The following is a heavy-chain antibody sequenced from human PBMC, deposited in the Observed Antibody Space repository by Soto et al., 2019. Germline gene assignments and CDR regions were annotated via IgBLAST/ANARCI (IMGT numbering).Heavy chain of an antibody. Sequence: SETLSLTCTVSGGSISTSSYYWGWIRQPPGKGLEWIGSIYYSGSTYYTPSLKSRVTISVDTSKNQFSLKLSSVTAADTAVYYCARIVEWTYDFDYWGQGTLVTVSS. CDR1: GGSISTSSYY. V-gene: IGHV4-39*01. CDR3: ARIVEWTYDFDY. CDR2: IYYSGST. J-gene: IGHJ4*02. D-gene: IGHD3-3*01.